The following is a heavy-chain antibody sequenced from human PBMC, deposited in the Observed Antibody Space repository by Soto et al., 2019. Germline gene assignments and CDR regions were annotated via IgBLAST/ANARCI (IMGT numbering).Heavy chain of an antibody. D-gene: IGHD3-3*01. J-gene: IGHJ4*02. V-gene: IGHV4-59*01. CDR2: IYYSGST. CDR3: ARSSTYYDFWSGYYLPKLLFDY. CDR1: GGSISSYS. Sequence: SEPLSLTRTVYGGSISSYSCSWIRQPPGMGLAWIGYIYYSGSTNYNPSLKSRVTISVDTSKNQFSLKLSSVTAAETDVYYCARSSTYYDFWSGYYLPKLLFDYWGKGTRVTVS.